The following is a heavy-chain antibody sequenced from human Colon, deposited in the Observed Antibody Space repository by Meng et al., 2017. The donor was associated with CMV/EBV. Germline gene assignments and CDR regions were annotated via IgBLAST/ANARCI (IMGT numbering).Heavy chain of an antibody. CDR3: TTFPSDF. CDR2: VKTKTDGETT. V-gene: IGHV3-15*01. Sequence: LACAASGFTFPNAWMSWVRQAPGKGLEWVGRVKTKTDGETTDYAAPVKGRFTISRDDSNTTLYLQMNSLRPEDTAVYYCTTFPSDFWGQGTLVTVSS. CDR1: GFTFPNAW. J-gene: IGHJ4*02.